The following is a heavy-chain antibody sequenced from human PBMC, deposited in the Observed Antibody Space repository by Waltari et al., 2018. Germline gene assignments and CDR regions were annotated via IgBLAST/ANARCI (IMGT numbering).Heavy chain of an antibody. CDR1: GSSISSYY. J-gene: IGHJ4*02. D-gene: IGHD2-2*01. Sequence: QVQLQESGPGLVKPSETLSLTCPVSGSSISSYYWSWIRQPPGKGLEWIGSIYYSGSTNYNPSLKSRVTISVDTSKNQFSLKLSSVTAADTAVYYCAREYLGRFDYWGQGTLVTVSS. V-gene: IGHV4-59*01. CDR3: AREYLGRFDY. CDR2: IYYSGST.